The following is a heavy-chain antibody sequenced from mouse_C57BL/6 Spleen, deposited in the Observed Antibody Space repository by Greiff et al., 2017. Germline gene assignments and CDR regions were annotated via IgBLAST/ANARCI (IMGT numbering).Heavy chain of an antibody. D-gene: IGHD3-3*01. J-gene: IGHJ2*01. Sequence: VQLQQPGAELVRPGSSVKLSCKASGYTFTSYWMHWVKQRPIQGLEWIGNIDPSDSETHYNQKFKDKATLTVDKSSSTAYMQVSSLTSKDSAVYYCARGWDRDYFDNWGQGTTLTVSS. CDR1: GYTFTSYW. CDR3: ARGWDRDYFDN. CDR2: IDPSDSET. V-gene: IGHV1-52*01.